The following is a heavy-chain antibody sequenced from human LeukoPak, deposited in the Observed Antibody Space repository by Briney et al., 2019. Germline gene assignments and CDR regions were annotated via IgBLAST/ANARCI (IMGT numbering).Heavy chain of an antibody. CDR3: AKAKPDWSSAGGCFDY. J-gene: IGHJ4*02. D-gene: IGHD2-2*01. V-gene: IGHV3-30*02. Sequence: GGSLRLSCAASGFTFSSYGMHWVRQAPGKGLEWVAFIRYDGSNKYYADSVKGRFTISRDNSKNTLYLQMNSLRAEDTAVYYCAKAKPDWSSAGGCFDYWGQGILVTVSS. CDR2: IRYDGSNK. CDR1: GFTFSSYG.